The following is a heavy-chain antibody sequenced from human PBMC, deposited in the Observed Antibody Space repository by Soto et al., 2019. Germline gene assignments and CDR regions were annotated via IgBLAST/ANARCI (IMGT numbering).Heavy chain of an antibody. V-gene: IGHV4-31*03. CDR2: IYYSGST. Sequence: SETLSLTCTVSGGSISSCGYYWSWIRQHPGKGLEWIGYIYYSGSTYYNPSLESRVTISVDTSKNQFSLQLSSVTAADTAVYYCARAPSGYYFHDAFDIWGQGTMVTVSS. J-gene: IGHJ3*02. D-gene: IGHD3-22*01. CDR1: GGSISSCGYY. CDR3: ARAPSGYYFHDAFDI.